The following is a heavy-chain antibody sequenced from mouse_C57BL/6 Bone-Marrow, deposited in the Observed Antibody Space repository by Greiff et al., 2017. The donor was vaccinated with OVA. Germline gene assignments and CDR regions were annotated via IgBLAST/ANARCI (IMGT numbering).Heavy chain of an antibody. V-gene: IGHV1-54*01. Sequence: QVQLQQSGAELVRPGTSVKVSCKASGYAFTNYLIEWVKQRPGQGLEWIGVINPGSGGTNYNEKFKGKATLTADKSSSTAYMQLSSLTSEDSAVYFCARQCSGIRAWFAYWGQGTLVTVSA. CDR1: GYAFTNYL. CDR3: ARQCSGIRAWFAY. J-gene: IGHJ3*01. D-gene: IGHD3-2*02. CDR2: INPGSGGT.